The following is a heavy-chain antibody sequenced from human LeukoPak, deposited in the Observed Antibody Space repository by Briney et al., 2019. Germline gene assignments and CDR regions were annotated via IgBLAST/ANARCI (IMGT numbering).Heavy chain of an antibody. V-gene: IGHV3-48*03. J-gene: IGHJ3*02. Sequence: GGSLRLSCAASRFTLSSYEMNWVRQAPGKGLEWVSYISGSGIKHYADSVKGRFTISRDNAKNSLYLQMNSLRVEDTAVYYRAREDTGVAFDIWGQGTTVTV. CDR2: ISGSGIK. CDR1: RFTLSSYE. CDR3: AREDTGVAFDI. D-gene: IGHD2-8*01.